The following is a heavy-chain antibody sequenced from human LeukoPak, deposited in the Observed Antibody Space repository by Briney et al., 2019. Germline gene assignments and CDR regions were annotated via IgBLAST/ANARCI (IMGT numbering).Heavy chain of an antibody. Sequence: GGSLRLSCAASGFTFSDYWMNWVRQAPGKGLEWVANIDQDGGGKYYLDSVKGRFTISRDNAKSALYLQIDSLRAEDTAVYYCARGDWAPFDYWGQGSLLTVSS. D-gene: IGHD2-21*02. J-gene: IGHJ4*02. CDR3: ARGDWAPFDY. CDR1: GFTFSDYW. V-gene: IGHV3-7*01. CDR2: IDQDGGGK.